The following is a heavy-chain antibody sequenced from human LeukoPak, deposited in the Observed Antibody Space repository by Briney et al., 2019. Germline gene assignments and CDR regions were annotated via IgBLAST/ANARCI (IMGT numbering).Heavy chain of an antibody. CDR1: GYTFTSYG. D-gene: IGHD1-26*01. CDR2: ISASNGKT. CDR3: ASSAWDGGYCDY. J-gene: IGHJ4*02. Sequence: AAVKVSCKASGYTFTSYGVSGLRQAPGQGGAGVGWISASNGKTTYAQQPQGRVPLTTDTATSTAYMELEILRPGGTAVDFLASSAWDGGYCDYWGQGPLVTVSP. V-gene: IGHV1-18*01.